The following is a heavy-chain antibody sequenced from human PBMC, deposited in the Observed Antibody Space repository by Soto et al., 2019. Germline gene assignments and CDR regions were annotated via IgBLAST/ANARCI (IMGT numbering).Heavy chain of an antibody. CDR3: ARGGPLRYFDWSDYYYGMDV. J-gene: IGHJ6*02. V-gene: IGHV1-18*01. CDR1: GYTFTSYG. Sequence: ASVKVSCKASGYTFTSYGISWVRQAPGQGLEWMGWISAYNGNTNYAQKLQGRVTMTTDTSTSTAYMELRSLRSDDTAVYYCARGGPLRYFDWSDYYYGMDVWGQGTTVTVSS. D-gene: IGHD3-9*01. CDR2: ISAYNGNT.